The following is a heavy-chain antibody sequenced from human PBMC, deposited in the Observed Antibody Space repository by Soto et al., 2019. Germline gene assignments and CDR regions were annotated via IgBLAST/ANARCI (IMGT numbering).Heavy chain of an antibody. Sequence: GGSLRLSCAASGFTFSSYAMSWVRQAPGKGLEWVSAISGSGGSTYYADSVKGRFTISRDNSKNTLYLQMNSLRAEDTAVYYCAILASYSSILGGMDVWGQGTTVTVSS. CDR2: ISGSGGST. J-gene: IGHJ6*02. CDR1: GFTFSSYA. V-gene: IGHV3-23*01. CDR3: AILASYSSILGGMDV. D-gene: IGHD6-13*01.